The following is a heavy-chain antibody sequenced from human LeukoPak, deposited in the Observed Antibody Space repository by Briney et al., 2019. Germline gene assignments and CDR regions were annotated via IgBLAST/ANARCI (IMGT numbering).Heavy chain of an antibody. V-gene: IGHV3-48*04. D-gene: IGHD6-19*01. CDR3: ARGKEPVAGSLSHFDY. CDR1: GFTFSSYS. CDR2: ISSSSSTI. J-gene: IGHJ4*02. Sequence: GGSLRLSCAASGFTFSSYSMNWVRQAPGKGLEWVSYISSSSSTIYYADSLKGRFTISRDNAKNSLYLQMNSLRAEDTAVYYCARGKEPVAGSLSHFDYWGQGTLVTVSS.